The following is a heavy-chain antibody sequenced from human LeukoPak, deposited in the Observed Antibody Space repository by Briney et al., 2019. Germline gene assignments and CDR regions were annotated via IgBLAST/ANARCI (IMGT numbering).Heavy chain of an antibody. CDR2: INSDGSST. CDR3: ARDRDGPDY. J-gene: IGHJ4*02. D-gene: IGHD5-24*01. CDR1: GFTFSNYW. V-gene: IGHV3-74*01. Sequence: GGSLRLSCAASGFTFSNYWMHWVRRGPGKGLVWVSRINSDGSSTRYADSVKGRFTISRDNAKNTLYLQMNSLRAEDTAVYYCARDRDGPDYWGQGTLVTVSS.